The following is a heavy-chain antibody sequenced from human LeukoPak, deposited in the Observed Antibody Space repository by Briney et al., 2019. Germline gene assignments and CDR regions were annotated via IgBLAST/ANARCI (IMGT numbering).Heavy chain of an antibody. J-gene: IGHJ4*02. CDR2: IHSGGGT. CDR1: GFTLSSHA. Sequence: GGSLRLSCAPSGFTLSSHAMSWVRQAPGKGLEWVSAIHSGGGTYYADSVRGRFTISRHDSQSTLYLQMNSLKAEDTAVYYCARARQFGSGWTAYFDHWGQGTLVTVSS. CDR3: ARARQFGSGWTAYFDH. D-gene: IGHD6-19*01. V-gene: IGHV3-23*01.